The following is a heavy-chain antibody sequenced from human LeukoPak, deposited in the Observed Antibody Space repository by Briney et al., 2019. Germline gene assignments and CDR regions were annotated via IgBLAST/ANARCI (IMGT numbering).Heavy chain of an antibody. CDR3: ARFLSSGPTKGAFDI. CDR1: GYSFTSYW. V-gene: IGHV5-51*01. Sequence: GESLKISCKGSGYSFTSYWIGWVRQMPGKGLEWMGIIYPGDSGTRYSPSFQGQVTISADKSIRTAYLQWSSLKASDTAMYYCARFLSSGPTKGAFDIWGQGTMVTVSS. J-gene: IGHJ3*02. D-gene: IGHD6-19*01. CDR2: IYPGDSGT.